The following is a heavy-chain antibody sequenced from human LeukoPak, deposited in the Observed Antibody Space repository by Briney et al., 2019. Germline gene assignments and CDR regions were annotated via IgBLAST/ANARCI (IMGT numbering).Heavy chain of an antibody. J-gene: IGHJ6*03. D-gene: IGHD3-10*01. Sequence: GASVKVSCKASGYTFTGYYLHWVRQAPGQGPEWMGWINPDSGGTNYAQRFQGRVTMTRDTSISTAFMELSSLRSDDTAVYYCARNYYTSGSPLYYYYYMDVWGKGTTVTVSS. V-gene: IGHV1-2*02. CDR1: GYTFTGYY. CDR2: INPDSGGT. CDR3: ARNYYTSGSPLYYYYYMDV.